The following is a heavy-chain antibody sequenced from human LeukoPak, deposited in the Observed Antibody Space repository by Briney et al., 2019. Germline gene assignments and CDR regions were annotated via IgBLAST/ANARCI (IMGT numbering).Heavy chain of an antibody. CDR1: GYTFTSYA. V-gene: IGHV1-2*04. CDR3: ARDPSYSSSWYGLGPPDY. CDR2: INPNSGGT. D-gene: IGHD6-13*01. Sequence: ASVKVSCKASGYTFTSYAFRWVRQAPGQGLEWMGWINPNSGGTNYAQKFQGWVTMTRDTSISTAYMELSRLRSDDTAVYYCARDPSYSSSWYGLGPPDYWGQGTLVTVSS. J-gene: IGHJ4*02.